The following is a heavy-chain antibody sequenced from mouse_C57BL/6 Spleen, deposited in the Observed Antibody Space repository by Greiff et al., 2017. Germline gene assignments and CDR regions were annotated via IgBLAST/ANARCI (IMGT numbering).Heavy chain of an antibody. D-gene: IGHD1-1*01. V-gene: IGHV1-69*01. CDR3: ARWGYYGSSSWFAY. J-gene: IGHJ3*01. CDR2: IDPSDSYT. Sequence: QVQLQQPGAELVMPGASVKLSCKASGYTFTSYWTHWVKQRPGQGLEWIGEIDPSDSYTNYNQKFKGKSTLTVDKSSSTAYMQLSSLTSEDSAVYYCARWGYYGSSSWFAYWGQGTLVTVSA. CDR1: GYTFTSYW.